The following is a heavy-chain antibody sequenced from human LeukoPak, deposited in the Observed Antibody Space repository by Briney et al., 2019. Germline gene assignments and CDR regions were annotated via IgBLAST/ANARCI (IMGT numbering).Heavy chain of an antibody. CDR3: ARLPDYYDSSGYCLDY. J-gene: IGHJ4*02. D-gene: IGHD3-22*01. CDR2: IYPADSDT. V-gene: IGHV5-51*01. CDR1: GYSFTNYW. Sequence: GESLKISCKGSGYSFTNYWIGWVRQMPGKGPEWMGIIYPADSDTRYSPSFQDQVTISADKSISTAYLQWSSLKASDTAMYYCARLPDYYDSSGYCLDYWGQGTLVTVSS.